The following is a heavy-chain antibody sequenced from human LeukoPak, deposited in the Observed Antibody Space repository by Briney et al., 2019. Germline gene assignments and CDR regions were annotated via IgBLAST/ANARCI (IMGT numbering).Heavy chain of an antibody. CDR3: ARYDILTGLQGGFFDY. CDR1: GFTFSYYSM. CDR2: IYYTGST. J-gene: IGHJ4*02. D-gene: IGHD3-9*01. V-gene: IGHV4-28*01. Sequence: KPGGSLRLSCAASGFTFSYYSMNWVRQAPGKGLEWIGYIYYTGSTYYNPSLKSRVTMSVDTSKNQFSLKLSSVTAVDTAVYYCARYDILTGLQGGFFDYWGQGTLVTVSS.